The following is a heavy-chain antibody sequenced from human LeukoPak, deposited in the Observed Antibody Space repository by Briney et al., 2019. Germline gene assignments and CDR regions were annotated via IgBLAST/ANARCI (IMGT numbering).Heavy chain of an antibody. J-gene: IGHJ4*02. CDR2: IYYSGST. CDR1: GGSISSYY. Sequence: PSETLSLTCTVSGGSISSYYWSWIRQPPGTGLEWIGYIYYSGSTNYNPSLKRRVTISVDTSKHHFYLKLSSVTAADPAVYYRARHYGSRGSCYWDYWGQGTLVTVSS. V-gene: IGHV4-59*01. CDR3: ARHYGSRGSCYWDY. D-gene: IGHD2-15*01.